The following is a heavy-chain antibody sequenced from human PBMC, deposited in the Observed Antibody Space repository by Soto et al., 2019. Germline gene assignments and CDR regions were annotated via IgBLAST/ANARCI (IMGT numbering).Heavy chain of an antibody. Sequence: PGWSLRLSCAASGFTFISYAMSLVRQTPGKGLEWVSTISGSGSNTYYADSVKGRFTISRDNSKNTLYLQMNSLSAEDTAMFYCAKQARSGSLEYWGEGALVTVSS. V-gene: IGHV3-23*01. CDR2: ISGSGSNT. CDR3: AKQARSGSLEY. CDR1: GFTFISYA. D-gene: IGHD6-19*01. J-gene: IGHJ4*02.